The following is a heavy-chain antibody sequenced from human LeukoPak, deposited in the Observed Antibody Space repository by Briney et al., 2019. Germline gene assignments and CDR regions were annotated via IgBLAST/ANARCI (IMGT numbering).Heavy chain of an antibody. CDR3: ARRITMVRGVLYNWFDP. Sequence: GGSLRLSCAASGFTFSSYWMSWVRQAPGKGLEWVANIKQDGSEKYYVDSVKGRFTISRDNAKNSLYLQMNSLRAEDTAAYYCARRITMVRGVLYNWFDPWGQGTLVTVSS. D-gene: IGHD3-10*01. CDR2: IKQDGSEK. J-gene: IGHJ5*02. CDR1: GFTFSSYW. V-gene: IGHV3-7*01.